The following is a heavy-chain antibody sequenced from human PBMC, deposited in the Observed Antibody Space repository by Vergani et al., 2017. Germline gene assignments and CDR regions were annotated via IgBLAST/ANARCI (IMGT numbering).Heavy chain of an antibody. V-gene: IGHV4-34*01. CDR3: ARGYRSDGFDY. CDR1: GGSFSGYY. J-gene: IGHJ4*02. D-gene: IGHD5-24*01. Sequence: QVQLQQWGAGLLKPSETLSLTCAVYGGSFSGYYWSWIRQPPGKGLEWIGEINHSGSTNYNPSLKSRVTISVDTSKNQFSLKLSSVTAADTAVYYCARGYRSDGFDYWGQGTLVTVSS. CDR2: INHSGST.